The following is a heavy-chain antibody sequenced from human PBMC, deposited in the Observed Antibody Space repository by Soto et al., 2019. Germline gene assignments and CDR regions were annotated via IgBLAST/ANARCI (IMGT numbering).Heavy chain of an antibody. CDR1: GGTFSSYA. V-gene: IGHV1-69*01. Sequence: QVQLVQSGAEVKKPGSSVKVSCKASGGTFSSYAISWVRQAPGQGLEWMGGIIPIFGTANYAQKFQGRVTITADESTSTAYMELSSLRSEDTAVYYCARTSPRGDYGDQYNIFDYWGQGTLVTVSS. D-gene: IGHD4-17*01. CDR3: ARTSPRGDYGDQYNIFDY. J-gene: IGHJ4*02. CDR2: IIPIFGTA.